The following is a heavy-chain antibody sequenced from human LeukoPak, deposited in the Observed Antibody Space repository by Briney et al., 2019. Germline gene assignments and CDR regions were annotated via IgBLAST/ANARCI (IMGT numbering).Heavy chain of an antibody. CDR3: ARAGGYCSGGSCYSGWFDP. Sequence: SETLSLTCTVSGGSISSYYWSWIRQPAGKRLEWIGRIYTSGSTNYNPSLKSRVTMSVDTSKNQFSLKLSSVTAADTAVYYCARAGGYCSGGSCYSGWFDPWGQGTLVTVSS. CDR1: GGSISSYY. D-gene: IGHD2-15*01. V-gene: IGHV4-4*07. J-gene: IGHJ5*02. CDR2: IYTSGST.